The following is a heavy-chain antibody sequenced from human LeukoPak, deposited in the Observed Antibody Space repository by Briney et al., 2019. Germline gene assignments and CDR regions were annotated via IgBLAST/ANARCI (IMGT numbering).Heavy chain of an antibody. CDR3: AKGPNWFDP. Sequence: KTSQTLSLTCTVSGGSISSGSYYWNWIRQPAGKGLERIGRIYSSGSTNYNPSLKSRVTISVDTSQNQFSLKLSSVTAADTALYYCAKGPNWFDPWGQGTLVTVSS. V-gene: IGHV4-61*02. CDR1: GGSISSGSYY. CDR2: IYSSGST. J-gene: IGHJ5*02.